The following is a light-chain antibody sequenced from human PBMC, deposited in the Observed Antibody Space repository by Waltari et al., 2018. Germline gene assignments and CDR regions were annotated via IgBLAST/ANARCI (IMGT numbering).Light chain of an antibody. CDR1: QSISSW. J-gene: IGKJ1*01. Sequence: DIQMTQAPSTLSASVGDRVTITCRASQSISSWLAWYEQKPGKAPKRLIYNASSLESGVPSRFSGSGSGTEFTLTIRSLQPDDFATYYCQPYNSYSRTFGQGTTVEI. CDR2: NAS. V-gene: IGKV1-5*03. CDR3: QPYNSYSRT.